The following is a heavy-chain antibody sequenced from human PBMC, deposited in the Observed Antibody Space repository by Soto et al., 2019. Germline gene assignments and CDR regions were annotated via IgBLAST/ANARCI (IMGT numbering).Heavy chain of an antibody. Sequence: SVKVSCKASGGTFSSYAISWVRQAPGQGLEWMGGIIPIFGTANYAQKFQGRVTITADESTSTAYMEMSSLRSEDTAVYYCARDGYYDSSGYSWFDSWGRGTLVTVSS. CDR2: IIPIFGTA. CDR1: GGTFSSYA. CDR3: ARDGYYDSSGYSWFDS. V-gene: IGHV1-69*13. D-gene: IGHD3-22*01. J-gene: IGHJ5*01.